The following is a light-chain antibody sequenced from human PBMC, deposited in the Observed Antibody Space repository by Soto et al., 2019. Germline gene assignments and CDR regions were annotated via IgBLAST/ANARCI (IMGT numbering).Light chain of an antibody. CDR1: STDVGGYNA. J-gene: IGLJ1*01. Sequence: QSALSQPASVSGSPGQTITISCTGTSTDVGGYNAVSWYQHHPGKAPKLIIYEVTHRPSGVSDRFSPSKSGNTASLTISGLQAEDEADYYCNSFRVSHLYVFGTGTKVTVL. CDR3: NSFRVSHLYV. V-gene: IGLV2-14*01. CDR2: EVT.